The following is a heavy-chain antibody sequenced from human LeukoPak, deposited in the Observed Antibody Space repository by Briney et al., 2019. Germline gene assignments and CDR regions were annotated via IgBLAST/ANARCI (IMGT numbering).Heavy chain of an antibody. D-gene: IGHD6-13*01. CDR1: RFTLSSYD. J-gene: IGHJ4*02. V-gene: IGHV3-13*01. Sequence: GGSLRLSCAASRFTLSSYDMQWVRQATGKGLEWVSAIGTVVDTYYPGSVKGRFTIPTEKAKSSLYLQMNSLRAGDTAVYYCARARIAAAGNFDYWGQGTLVTVSS. CDR3: ARARIAAAGNFDY. CDR2: IGTVVDT.